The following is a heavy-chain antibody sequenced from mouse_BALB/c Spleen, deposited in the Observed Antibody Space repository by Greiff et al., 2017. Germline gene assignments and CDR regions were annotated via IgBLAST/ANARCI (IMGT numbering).Heavy chain of an antibody. CDR1: GFTFSSFG. Sequence: EVKLVESGGGLVQPGGSRKLSCAASGFTFSSFGMHWVRQAPEKGLEWVAYISSGSSTIYYADTVKGRFTISRDNPKNTLFLQMTSLRSEDTAMYYCARSDYYGSSYLWFAYWGQGTLVTVSA. D-gene: IGHD1-1*01. CDR3: ARSDYYGSSYLWFAY. V-gene: IGHV5-17*02. J-gene: IGHJ3*01. CDR2: ISSGSSTI.